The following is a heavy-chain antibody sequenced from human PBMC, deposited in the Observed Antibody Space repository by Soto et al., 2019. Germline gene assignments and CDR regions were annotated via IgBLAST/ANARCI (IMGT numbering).Heavy chain of an antibody. CDR1: GFSFNTYV. V-gene: IGHV3-30*18. Sequence: GGSLRLSCTDSGFSFNTYVMDWVRQAPGKGLEWVARILYDGSKEYYADPVKGRFTISRDNSKNTLYLQMDRLRVEDTAVYFCAKDVTQWLARFDSGGQGTLVTVSS. CDR2: ILYDGSKE. D-gene: IGHD6-19*01. J-gene: IGHJ4*02. CDR3: AKDVTQWLARFDS.